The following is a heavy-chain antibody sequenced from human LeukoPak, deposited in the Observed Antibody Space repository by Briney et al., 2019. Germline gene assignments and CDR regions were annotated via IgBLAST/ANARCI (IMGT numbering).Heavy chain of an antibody. CDR2: INPNSGGT. V-gene: IGHV1-2*02. CDR3: ARAQYDFWSGYYDY. Sequence: GASVKVSCKASGYTFTSYYMHWVRQAPGQGLERMGWINPNSGGTNYAQKFQGRVTMTRDTSISTAYMELSRLRSDDTAVYYCARAQYDFWSGYYDYRGQGTLVTVSS. J-gene: IGHJ4*02. CDR1: GYTFTSYY. D-gene: IGHD3-3*01.